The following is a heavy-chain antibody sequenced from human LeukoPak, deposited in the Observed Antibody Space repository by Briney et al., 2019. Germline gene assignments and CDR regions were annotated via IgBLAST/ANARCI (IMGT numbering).Heavy chain of an antibody. V-gene: IGHV3-7*01. D-gene: IGHD6-25*01. J-gene: IGHJ4*02. CDR2: IKQDGSEK. Sequence: GGSLRLSCAASGFTFSSYWMSWVRQAPGKGLVWVANIKQDGSEKYYVDSVKGRFTISRDNAKNSLYLQMNSLRAEDTAVYYCAREYSSAPLGYWGQGTLVTVSS. CDR1: GFTFSSYW. CDR3: AREYSSAPLGY.